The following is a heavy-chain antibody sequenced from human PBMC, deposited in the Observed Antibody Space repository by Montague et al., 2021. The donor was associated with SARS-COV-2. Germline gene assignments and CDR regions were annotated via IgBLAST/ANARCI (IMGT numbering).Heavy chain of an antibody. CDR2: TYYRSKWYN. Sequence: CAISGDSVSSNSAAWHWIRQSPSRALEWLGRTYYRSKWYNDYAVSVKSRITINPDTSKNQFSLQLNSVTPEDTAVYYCARGLWFGELLSLYYYYGMDVWGQGTTVTVSS. CDR3: ARGLWFGELLSLYYYYGMDV. J-gene: IGHJ6*02. CDR1: GDSVSSNSAA. D-gene: IGHD3-10*01. V-gene: IGHV6-1*01.